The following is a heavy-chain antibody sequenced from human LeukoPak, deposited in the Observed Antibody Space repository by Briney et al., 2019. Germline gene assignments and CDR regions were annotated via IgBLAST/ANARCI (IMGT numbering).Heavy chain of an antibody. Sequence: SQTLSLTCTVSGGPISRGVYFWTWIRQHPGKGLEGIGYIYYSGSTYYNPSVKSRLTISVDTSNNQFSLNLRSVTAADTAVYYCARADAFGNNNYLNWFDSWGQGILVTVSS. CDR2: IYYSGST. J-gene: IGHJ5*01. CDR1: GGPISRGVYF. V-gene: IGHV4-31*03. D-gene: IGHD4-11*01. CDR3: ARADAFGNNNYLNWFDS.